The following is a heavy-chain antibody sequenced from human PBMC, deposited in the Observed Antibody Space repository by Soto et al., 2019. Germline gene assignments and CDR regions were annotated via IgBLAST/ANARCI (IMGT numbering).Heavy chain of an antibody. D-gene: IGHD3-10*01. CDR3: ASGSKDSYPGSRIFDF. Sequence: PGGSLRLSCAASGFTFSSYAMSWVRQAPGKGLEWVSAISGSGGSTYYADSVKGRFTISRDNSKNTLYLQMNSLRAEDTAVYYCASGSKDSYPGSRIFDFWGRGTLVTVSS. V-gene: IGHV3-23*01. CDR1: GFTFSSYA. CDR2: ISGSGGST. J-gene: IGHJ4*01.